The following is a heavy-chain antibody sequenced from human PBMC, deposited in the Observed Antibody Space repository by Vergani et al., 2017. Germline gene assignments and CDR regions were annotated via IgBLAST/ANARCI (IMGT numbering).Heavy chain of an antibody. D-gene: IGHD1-14*01. V-gene: IGHV4-59*01. Sequence: QVQLQESGPGLVRPSETLSLTCTVSGGPLSGYYWNWIRQTPGEGLEWIGYVEDSGYFNYNPSLKTRVSMSSDTSNNQFSLMLSSVTVADTAVSYCASSIVSRNPPDYFGNWGQGTLVTVSS. J-gene: IGHJ4*02. CDR3: ASSIVSRNPPDYFGN. CDR1: GGPLSGYY. CDR2: VEDSGYF.